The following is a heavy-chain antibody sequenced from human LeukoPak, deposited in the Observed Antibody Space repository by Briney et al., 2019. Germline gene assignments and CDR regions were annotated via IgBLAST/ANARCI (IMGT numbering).Heavy chain of an antibody. J-gene: IGHJ4*02. D-gene: IGHD3-22*01. Sequence: ASVKVSCRASGYTFTSYGISWVRQAPGQGLEWMGWISAYNGNTNYALKLQGRVTMTTDTSTSTAYMELRSLRSDDTAVYYCARSHYYDSSGYYYHFDYWGQGTLVTVSS. CDR2: ISAYNGNT. V-gene: IGHV1-18*01. CDR1: GYTFTSYG. CDR3: ARSHYYDSSGYYYHFDY.